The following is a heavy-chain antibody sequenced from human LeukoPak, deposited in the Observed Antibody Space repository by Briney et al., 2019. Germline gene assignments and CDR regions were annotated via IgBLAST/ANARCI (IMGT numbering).Heavy chain of an antibody. Sequence: GGSLRLSCAASGFTFSNAWMSWVRQAPGKGLEWVGRIKSKTDGGTTDYAAPVNGRFTISRDDSKNTLYLQMNSLKIEDTAVYYCTLWSTFSYYFYGMDVWGQGTTVTVSS. CDR1: GFTFSNAW. CDR2: IKSKTDGGTT. CDR3: TLWSTFSYYFYGMDV. D-gene: IGHD2-8*02. V-gene: IGHV3-15*01. J-gene: IGHJ6*02.